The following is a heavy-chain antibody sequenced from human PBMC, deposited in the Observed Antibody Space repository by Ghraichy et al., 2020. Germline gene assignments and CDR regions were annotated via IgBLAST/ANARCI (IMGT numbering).Heavy chain of an antibody. V-gene: IGHV4-59*01. D-gene: IGHD3-10*01. CDR2: IYYSGST. CDR3: ARGWFGELPMDV. CDR1: GGSISSYY. Sequence: SETLSLTCTVSGGSISSYYWSWIRQPPGKGLEWIGYIYYSGSTNYNPSLKSRVTISVDTSKNQFSLKLSSVTAADTAVYYCARGWFGELPMDVWGQGTTVTVSS. J-gene: IGHJ6*02.